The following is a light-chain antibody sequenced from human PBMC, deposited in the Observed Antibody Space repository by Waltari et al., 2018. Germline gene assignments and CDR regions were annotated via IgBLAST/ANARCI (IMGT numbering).Light chain of an antibody. J-gene: IGLJ1*01. Sequence: QSALHQPRPVSGSPGQSVTISCTGPRRDVGGYNFVSWYQQHPGKAPKLMIYDVSKRPSGVPDRFSGSKSGNTASLTISGLQAEDEADYYCCSYAGSYTWVFGTGTKVTVL. CDR3: CSYAGSYTWV. CDR2: DVS. V-gene: IGLV2-11*01. CDR1: RRDVGGYNF.